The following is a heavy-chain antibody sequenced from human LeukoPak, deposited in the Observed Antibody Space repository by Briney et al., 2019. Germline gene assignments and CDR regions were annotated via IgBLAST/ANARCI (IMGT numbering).Heavy chain of an antibody. D-gene: IGHD5-18*01. Sequence: GGSLRLSCTGSAFNLSRFAMTWVRQAPGKGLEWVSSLSGSGRDTYYVDSVKGRFTISRDSSKSTLFLRMNSLRVEDTAVYYCAKVRPGYSHYFYFMDVWAEGTTVTVSS. CDR1: AFNLSRFA. V-gene: IGHV3-23*01. J-gene: IGHJ6*03. CDR2: LSGSGRDT. CDR3: AKVRPGYSHYFYFMDV.